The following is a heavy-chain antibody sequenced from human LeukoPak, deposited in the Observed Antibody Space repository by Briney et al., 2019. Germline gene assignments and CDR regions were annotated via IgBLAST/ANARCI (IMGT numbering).Heavy chain of an antibody. CDR2: ISYDGSDK. CDR1: GFTFSSYG. J-gene: IGHJ6*02. V-gene: IGHV3-30*03. D-gene: IGHD5-18*01. CDR3: ARDGVTAMVIGDYYYGMDV. Sequence: GGSLRLSCAASGFTFSSYGMHWVRQAPGKGLEWVAVISYDGSDKYYADSVKGRFTISRDNSKNTLYLQMNSLRAEDTAVYYCARDGVTAMVIGDYYYGMDVWGQGTTVTVSS.